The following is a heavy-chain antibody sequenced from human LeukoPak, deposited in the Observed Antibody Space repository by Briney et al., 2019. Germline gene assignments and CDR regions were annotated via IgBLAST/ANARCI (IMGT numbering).Heavy chain of an antibody. CDR2: MNPNSGNT. CDR3: ARDPGFWVVLNYYYYMDV. V-gene: IGHV1-8*03. CDR1: GYTFTSYD. J-gene: IGHJ6*03. Sequence: ASVKVSCKASGYTFTSYDINWVRQATGQGLEWMGWMNPNSGNTGYAQKFQGRVTITRNTSISTAYMELSSLRAEDTAVYYCARDPGFWVVLNYYYYMDVWGKGTTVTVSS. D-gene: IGHD3-3*01.